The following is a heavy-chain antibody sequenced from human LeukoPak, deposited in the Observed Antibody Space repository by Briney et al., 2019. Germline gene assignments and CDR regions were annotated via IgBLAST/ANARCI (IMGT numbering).Heavy chain of an antibody. CDR2: ISSSSSYI. Sequence: PGGSLRLSCSASGFTFSGFGMHWVRQAPGKGLEWVSSISSSSSYIYYADSVKGRFTISRDNAKNSLYLQMNSLRAEDTAVYYCAKFIAAPFYFDYWGQGTLVTVSS. V-gene: IGHV3-21*01. J-gene: IGHJ4*02. D-gene: IGHD6-13*01. CDR1: GFTFSGFG. CDR3: AKFIAAPFYFDY.